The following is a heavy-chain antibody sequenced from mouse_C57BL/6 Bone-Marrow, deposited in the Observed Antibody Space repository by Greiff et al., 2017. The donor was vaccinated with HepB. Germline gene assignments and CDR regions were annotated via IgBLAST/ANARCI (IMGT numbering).Heavy chain of an antibody. Sequence: QVQLQQPGAELVKPGASVKLSCKASGYTFTSYWMHWVKQRPGQGLEWIGMIHPNSGSTNYNEKFKSKATLTVDKSSSTSYMQHSSLTSEDAAVYYSASIYYGYERVYWGQGTTVTVSS. CDR3: ASIYYGYERVY. CDR2: IHPNSGST. V-gene: IGHV1-64*01. CDR1: GYTFTSYW. J-gene: IGHJ2*01. D-gene: IGHD2-2*01.